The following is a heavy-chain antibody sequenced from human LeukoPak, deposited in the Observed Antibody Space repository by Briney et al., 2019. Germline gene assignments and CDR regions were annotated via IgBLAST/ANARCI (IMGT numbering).Heavy chain of an antibody. CDR1: GGTFSSYA. Sequence: ASVKVSCKASGGTFSSYAISWVRQAPGQGLEWMGWISAYNGNTNYAQKLQGRVTMTTDTSTSTAYMELRSLRSDDTAVYYCARPSYSSSSADDYYFDYWGQGTLVTVSS. D-gene: IGHD6-6*01. J-gene: IGHJ4*02. CDR2: ISAYNGNT. V-gene: IGHV1-18*01. CDR3: ARPSYSSSSADDYYFDY.